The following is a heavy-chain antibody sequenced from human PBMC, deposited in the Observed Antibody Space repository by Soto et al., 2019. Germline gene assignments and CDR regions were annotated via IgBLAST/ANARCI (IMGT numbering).Heavy chain of an antibody. D-gene: IGHD1-1*01. V-gene: IGHV3-23*01. CDR1: GFTFSTYA. CDR2: ISGSGGSI. J-gene: IGHJ6*02. CDR3: VKGYWKGDV. Sequence: EVQLLESGGGLVQPGGSLRLSCAASGFTFSTYAMNWVRQAPGNGLEWVSAISGSGGSIHYADSVKGRFTISRDNSSNTLYLQMNSLRDDATAVYHCVKGYWKGDVWGQGTTVTVSS.